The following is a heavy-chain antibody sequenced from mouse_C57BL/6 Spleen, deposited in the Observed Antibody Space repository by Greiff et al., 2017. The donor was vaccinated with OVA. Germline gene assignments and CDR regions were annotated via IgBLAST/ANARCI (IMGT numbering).Heavy chain of an antibody. V-gene: IGHV14-4*01. CDR2: IDPENGDT. CDR1: GFNIKDDY. Sequence: VQLQQSGAELVRPGASVKLSCTASGFNIKDDYMHWVKQRPEQGLEWIGWIDPENGDTEFASKFQGKATITADTSSNTAYLQLSSLTSEDTAVYYCTTGPFAYWGQGTLVTVSA. J-gene: IGHJ3*01. CDR3: TTGPFAY.